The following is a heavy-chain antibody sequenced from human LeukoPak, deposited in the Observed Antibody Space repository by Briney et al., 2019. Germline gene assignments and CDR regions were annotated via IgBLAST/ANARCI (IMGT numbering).Heavy chain of an antibody. CDR2: IYSGGST. Sequence: GGSLRLSCAASGFTVSSNYMSWVRQAPGKGLEWVSVIYSGGSTYYADSVKGRFTISRDNSKNTLYLQMNSLRAEDTAVYYCAREHPVAIAPDYWGQGTLVTVSS. D-gene: IGHD5-12*01. V-gene: IGHV3-66*01. J-gene: IGHJ4*02. CDR1: GFTVSSNY. CDR3: AREHPVAIAPDY.